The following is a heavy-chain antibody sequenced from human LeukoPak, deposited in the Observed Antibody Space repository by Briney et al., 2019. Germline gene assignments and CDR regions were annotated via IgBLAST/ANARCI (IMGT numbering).Heavy chain of an antibody. J-gene: IGHJ6*03. Sequence: SETLSLTCTVSGGSISSYYWSWIRQPPGKGLEWIGYIYYSGSTNYNPSLKSRVTISVDTSKNQFSLKLSSVTAADTAVYYCATQSGDIVVVDSNYYYYMDVWGKGTTVTVSS. CDR1: GGSISSYY. V-gene: IGHV4-59*08. D-gene: IGHD2-2*01. CDR3: ATQSGDIVVVDSNYYYYMDV. CDR2: IYYSGST.